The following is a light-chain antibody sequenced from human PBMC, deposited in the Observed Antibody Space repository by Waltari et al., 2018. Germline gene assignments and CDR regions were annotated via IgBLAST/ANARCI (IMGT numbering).Light chain of an antibody. J-gene: IGLJ2*01. CDR2: DVD. CDR1: SGDVGGYKY. CDR3: CSYAGSNTLV. V-gene: IGLV2-23*02. Sequence: QSTLTQPASVSGSPGQSVTISCTGTSGDVGGYKYVSWYQQYPGKVPKLIINDVDERPSGVPNPVFGSKSDNTASLTISGLQAEDEADYYCCSYAGSNTLVFGGGTKLTVL.